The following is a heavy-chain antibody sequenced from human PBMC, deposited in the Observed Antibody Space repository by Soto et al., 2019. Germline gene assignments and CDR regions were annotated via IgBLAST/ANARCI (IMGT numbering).Heavy chain of an antibody. J-gene: IGHJ5*02. Sequence: KASETLSLTCTVSGGSISSGDYYWSWIRQPPGKGLEWIGYIYYSGSTYYNPSLKSRVTISVDTSRNQFSLKLSSVTAADTAVYYCARDHRVSSWFDPCVQAILLSGSS. CDR2: IYYSGST. V-gene: IGHV4-30-4*01. D-gene: IGHD3-3*01. CDR3: ARDHRVSSWFDP. CDR1: GGSISSGDYY.